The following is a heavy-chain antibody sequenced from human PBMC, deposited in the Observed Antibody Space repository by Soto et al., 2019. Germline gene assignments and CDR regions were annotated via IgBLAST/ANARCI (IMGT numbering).Heavy chain of an antibody. V-gene: IGHV1-2*02. D-gene: IGHD3-22*01. CDR1: GYSFIDYY. J-gene: IGHJ5*02. CDR2: INPNSGAS. Sequence: GASVKVSCKTSGYSFIDYYVHWVRQAPGQGLEWVGWINPNSGASKYAENFQGRVTMTRDTSISTAYMELSRLRSDDTAVYYCARGGDYYDSSGYYHGYWFDPWGQGTLVTVSS. CDR3: ARGGDYYDSSGYYHGYWFDP.